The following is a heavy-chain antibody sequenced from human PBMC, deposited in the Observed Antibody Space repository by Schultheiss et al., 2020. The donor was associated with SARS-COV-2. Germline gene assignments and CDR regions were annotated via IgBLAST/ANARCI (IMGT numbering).Heavy chain of an antibody. V-gene: IGHV3-15*01. D-gene: IGHD3-3*01. CDR1: GFTFSNAW. CDR3: ARGRSTYYDFWSGYSPSYYYYYYMDV. Sequence: GESLKISCAASGFTFSNAWMSWVRQAPGKGLEWVGRIKSKTDGGTTDYAAPVKGRFTISRDDSKNTLYLQMNSLRAEDTAVYYCARGRSTYYDFWSGYSPSYYYYYYMDVWGKGTTVTVSS. CDR2: IKSKTDGGTT. J-gene: IGHJ6*03.